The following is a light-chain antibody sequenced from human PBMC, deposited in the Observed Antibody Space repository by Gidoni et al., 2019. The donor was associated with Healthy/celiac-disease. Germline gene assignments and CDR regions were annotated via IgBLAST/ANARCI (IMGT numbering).Light chain of an antibody. J-gene: IGKJ1*01. CDR2: GAS. CDR1: QSVSSN. Sequence: IVMTQSPAPLSVSPGERATLSCRASQSVSSNLAWYQQKPGQAPRLLIYGASTRATGIPARFSGSGSGTEFTLTISSLQSEDFAVYYCQQYNNGPPWTFGQGTKVEIK. CDR3: QQYNNGPPWT. V-gene: IGKV3-15*01.